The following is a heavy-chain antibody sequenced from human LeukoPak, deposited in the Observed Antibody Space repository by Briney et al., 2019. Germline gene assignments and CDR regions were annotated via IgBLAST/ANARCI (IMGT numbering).Heavy chain of an antibody. CDR1: GYTFTSCG. D-gene: IGHD6-13*01. Sequence: ASVKVSCKASGYTFTSCGISWLRQAPGQGLEWMGWISPYNGNTNYAQKFQGRVTMTTDTSTSTAYMELRSLRSDDTAVYYCARVGIAAGASYFDYWGQGTLVTVSS. CDR3: ARVGIAAGASYFDY. J-gene: IGHJ4*02. V-gene: IGHV1-18*01. CDR2: ISPYNGNT.